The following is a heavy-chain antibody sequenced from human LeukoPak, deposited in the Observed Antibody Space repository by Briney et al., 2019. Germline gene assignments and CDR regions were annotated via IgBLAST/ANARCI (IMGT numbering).Heavy chain of an antibody. J-gene: IGHJ5*02. CDR2: IKQDGSVI. CDR1: GITISNYW. CDR3: ARASNPWLQLT. Sequence: GGSLRLSCAASGITISNYWMILVRQAAGKGLEWVGNIKQDGSVIRYADSVRGRFPICRVNAQTSLYLQMNSRRAEDTAVYYCARASNPWLQLTWGQGTLVTVSS. D-gene: IGHD5-24*01. V-gene: IGHV3-7*05.